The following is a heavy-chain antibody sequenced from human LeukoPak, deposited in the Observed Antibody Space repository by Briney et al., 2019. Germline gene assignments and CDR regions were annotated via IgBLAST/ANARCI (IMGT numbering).Heavy chain of an antibody. V-gene: IGHV1-3*01. CDR2: INAGNGKT. D-gene: IGHD4-17*01. Sequence: ASVKVSYKASGYIFSDYAIQWVRQAPGQGLEGMGGINAGNGKTKYPQKFQDRVTITRDTSASTAYLELSGLRFEDTAVYFCARARWTSTGTTYYLDYWGQGTLVTVSS. CDR3: ARARWTSTGTTYYLDY. CDR1: GYIFSDYA. J-gene: IGHJ4*02.